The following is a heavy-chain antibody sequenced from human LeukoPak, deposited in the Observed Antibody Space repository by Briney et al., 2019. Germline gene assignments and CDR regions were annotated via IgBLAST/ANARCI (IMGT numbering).Heavy chain of an antibody. CDR1: GFTFDDYT. Sequence: GGSPRLSCAASGFTFDDYTMHWVRQAPGKGPEWVSLISWDGGSTYYADSVKGRFTISRDNSKNSLYLQMNSLRTEDTALYYCAKDISAAGTHFYMDVWGKGTTVTISS. CDR2: ISWDGGST. CDR3: AKDISAAGTHFYMDV. D-gene: IGHD6-13*01. J-gene: IGHJ6*03. V-gene: IGHV3-43*01.